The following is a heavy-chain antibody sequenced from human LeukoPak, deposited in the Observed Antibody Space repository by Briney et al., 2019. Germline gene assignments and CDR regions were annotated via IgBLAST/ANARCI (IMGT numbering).Heavy chain of an antibody. J-gene: IGHJ4*02. CDR2: ISHDERKI. V-gene: IGHV3-30*04. CDR1: GFPFSNQA. CDR3: ARVASGTYYVIDY. Sequence: GALSLPCAASGFPFSNQAMHGGRRAPGKGLEGVAVISHDERKIYYVDSVKGRFTISRDISKDTLYLQMNSLRAEDTAVYYCARVASGTYYVIDYGGQGALATVS. D-gene: IGHD1-26*01.